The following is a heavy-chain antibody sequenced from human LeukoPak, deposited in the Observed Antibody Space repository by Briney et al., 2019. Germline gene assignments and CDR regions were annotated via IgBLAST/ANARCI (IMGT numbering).Heavy chain of an antibody. CDR2: IYYSGST. Sequence: SQTLSLTCTVSGGSISSDDYYWSWIRQPPETGLEWIGYIYYSGSTYYNASLRSRITISVDTSKNQFSLKLSSVTAADTAVYFCARGTRYCTNTSCYKTAMDVWGQGTMVTVSS. D-gene: IGHD2-2*02. CDR1: GGSISSDDYY. CDR3: ARGTRYCTNTSCYKTAMDV. V-gene: IGHV4-30-4*01. J-gene: IGHJ6*02.